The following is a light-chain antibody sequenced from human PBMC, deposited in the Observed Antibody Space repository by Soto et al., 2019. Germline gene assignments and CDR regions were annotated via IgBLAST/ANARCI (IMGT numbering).Light chain of an antibody. CDR2: DAS. V-gene: IGKV1-5*01. Sequence: DIQVTQSPSTLSASVGDRVTITCGASQSIGTWLAWYQQKPGKAPQLLIFDASTLESGVPSRFSGSGSGTDFTLTISSLQPDDFATYYCQQYSESSGAFGQGTRVEIK. CDR3: QQYSESSGA. CDR1: QSIGTW. J-gene: IGKJ1*01.